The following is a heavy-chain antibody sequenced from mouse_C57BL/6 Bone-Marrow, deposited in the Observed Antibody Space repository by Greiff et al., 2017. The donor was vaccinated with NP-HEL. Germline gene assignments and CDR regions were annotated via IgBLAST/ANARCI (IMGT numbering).Heavy chain of an antibody. CDR1: GFTFSSYA. CDR3: ARDLGRRFAY. Sequence: EVNLVESGGGLVKPGGSLKLSCAASGFTFSSYAMSWVRQTPEKRLEWVATISDGGSYTYYPDNVQGRFTISRDNAKNNLYLQMSHLKSEDTAMYYCARDLGRRFAYWGQGTLVTVSA. V-gene: IGHV5-4*01. J-gene: IGHJ3*01. CDR2: ISDGGSYT. D-gene: IGHD4-1*01.